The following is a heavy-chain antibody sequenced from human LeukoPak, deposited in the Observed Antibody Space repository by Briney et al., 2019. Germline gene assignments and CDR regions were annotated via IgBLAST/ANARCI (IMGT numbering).Heavy chain of an antibody. V-gene: IGHV4-34*01. Sequence: PSETLSLTCAVYGESFSDYYWSWIRQPPGKGLEWIGEITHSGGTNYNPSLKSRVTISVGTSKNQFSLRLSSVTAADTAVYYCAGAYFGVVITPYFDYWGQGTLVTVSS. CDR2: ITHSGGT. CDR3: AGAYFGVVITPYFDY. D-gene: IGHD3-3*01. CDR1: GESFSDYY. J-gene: IGHJ4*02.